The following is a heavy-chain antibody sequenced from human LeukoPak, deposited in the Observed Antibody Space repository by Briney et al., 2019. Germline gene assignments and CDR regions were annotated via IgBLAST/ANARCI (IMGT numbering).Heavy chain of an antibody. Sequence: SQTLSLTCTVSGGSISSGGYYWSWIRQPPGKGLEWIGEINHSGSTNYNPSLKSRVTISVDTSKNQFSLKLSSVTAADTAVYYCARGLSAIVHWGQGTLVTVSS. CDR2: INHSGST. CDR1: GGSISSGGYY. D-gene: IGHD2-21*02. CDR3: ARGLSAIVH. V-gene: IGHV4-30-2*01. J-gene: IGHJ4*02.